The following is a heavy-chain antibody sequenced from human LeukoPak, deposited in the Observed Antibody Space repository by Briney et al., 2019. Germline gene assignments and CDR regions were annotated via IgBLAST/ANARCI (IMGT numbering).Heavy chain of an antibody. CDR1: GGTISSYY. D-gene: IGHD4-11*01. CDR3: SRAGYSNYEQNWLDR. Sequence: SETLSLTCTVSGGTISSYYWSWIRQPPGKGLEWIGYIYYSGSTNYNPSLKSRVTISVDTSKNQFSLKLSSVTAADTAAYYCSRAGYSNYEQNWLDRWGQGTLVSVSS. CDR2: IYYSGST. J-gene: IGHJ5*02. V-gene: IGHV4-59*01.